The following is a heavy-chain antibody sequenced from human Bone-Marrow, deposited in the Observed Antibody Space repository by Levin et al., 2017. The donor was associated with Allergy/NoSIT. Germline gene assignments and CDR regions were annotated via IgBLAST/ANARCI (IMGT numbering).Heavy chain of an antibody. J-gene: IGHJ6*02. D-gene: IGHD6-19*01. CDR3: AKCAVQSYYCYGIDV. CDR1: GFSLGTYA. Sequence: PGGSLRLSCAASGFSLGTYAMIWVRQAPGKGLEWVSALSRSGGTTYYADSVKGRFTISRDTSKNTLYLQMNSLSAEDTAVYYCAKCAVQSYYCYGIDVWGQGTTVTVSS. V-gene: IGHV3-23*01. CDR2: LSRSGGTT.